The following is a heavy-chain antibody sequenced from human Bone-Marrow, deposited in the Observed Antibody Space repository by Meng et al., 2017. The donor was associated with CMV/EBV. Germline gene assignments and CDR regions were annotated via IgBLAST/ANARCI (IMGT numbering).Heavy chain of an antibody. CDR1: LASFCGYY. CDR2: IHHSGST. Sequence: LSLTSAPYLASFCGYYWSSLRQPPGKRLEWIGVIHHSGSTNYNPSLTRRVTISLDTSKHPFSLKLTSVTAADTSVYYCAGPPRAGWGQGTLVTVSS. CDR3: AGPPRAG. V-gene: IGHV4-34*01. J-gene: IGHJ4*02. D-gene: IGHD6-13*01.